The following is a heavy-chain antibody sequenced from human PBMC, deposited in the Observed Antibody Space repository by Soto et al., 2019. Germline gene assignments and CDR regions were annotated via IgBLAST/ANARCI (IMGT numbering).Heavy chain of an antibody. CDR2: IHAANGNT. V-gene: IGHV1-3*01. CDR3: ARERTSRGARRYVDWFLSWFDR. Sequence: QVQLVQSGAEVKKPGASVKVSCKASGYTFTSYAMHGVRQAPGQSLEWMGCIHAANGNTKYSQKFQGRVTITRDTSVCTADVVLSRLRCDYTAVYYCARERTSRGARRYVDWFLSWFDRWGQGNMDPVSS. D-gene: IGHD3-9*01. J-gene: IGHJ5*02. CDR1: GYTFTSYA.